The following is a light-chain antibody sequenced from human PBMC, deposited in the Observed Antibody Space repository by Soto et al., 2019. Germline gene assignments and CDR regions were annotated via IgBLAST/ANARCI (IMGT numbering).Light chain of an antibody. J-gene: IGKJ3*01. Sequence: DIQMTQSPSSLSASVGDRVTITCRASQDIGDDLDCFQQKPGKAPKRLIYASSGLQSGAPARFSGSGSGTEFALTISNLYPEDFATYYCLQHNSLPFTFGPGTKVDVK. CDR3: LQHNSLPFT. V-gene: IGKV1-17*02. CDR1: QDIGDD. CDR2: ASS.